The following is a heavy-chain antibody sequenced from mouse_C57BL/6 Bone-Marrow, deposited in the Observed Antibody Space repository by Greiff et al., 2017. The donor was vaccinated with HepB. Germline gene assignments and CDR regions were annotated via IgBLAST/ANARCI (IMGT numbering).Heavy chain of an antibody. Sequence: QVQLQQSGPELVKPGASVKISCKASGYAFSSSWMNWVKQRPGKGLEWIGRIYPGDGDTNYNGKFKGKATLTADKSSSTAYMQLSSLTSEDSAVYFCAREGYFLFGYWGKGTTLTVSS. CDR3: AREGYFLFGY. V-gene: IGHV1-82*01. CDR2: IYPGDGDT. D-gene: IGHD2-3*01. CDR1: GYAFSSSW. J-gene: IGHJ2*01.